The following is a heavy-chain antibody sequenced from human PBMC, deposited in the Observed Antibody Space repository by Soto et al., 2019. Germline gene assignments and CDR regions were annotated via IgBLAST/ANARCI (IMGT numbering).Heavy chain of an antibody. CDR1: GYTFTSYY. D-gene: IGHD1-1*01. J-gene: IGHJ6*02. CDR3: ARDEVRYNWNEYYYYGMDV. Sequence: ASVKVSCKASGYTFTSYYMHWVRQAPGQGLEWMGIVNPSGGSTSYAQKFQGRVTMTRDTSTSTVYMELSSLRSEDTAVYYCARDEVRYNWNEYYYYGMDVWGQGITVTVS. CDR2: VNPSGGST. V-gene: IGHV1-46*03.